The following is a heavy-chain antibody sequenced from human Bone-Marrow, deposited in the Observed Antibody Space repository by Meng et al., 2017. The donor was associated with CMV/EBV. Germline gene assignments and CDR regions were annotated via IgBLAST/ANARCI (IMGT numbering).Heavy chain of an antibody. Sequence: GESLKISCGASGFTFSNYAMSWVRQAPGKGLQWVSAIVGSGGSTYYADSVKGRFTISRDNSKSTLYLQMNSLRAEDTAVYYCARTMIVVWGQGTLVTVSS. J-gene: IGHJ4*02. CDR2: IVGSGGST. V-gene: IGHV3-23*01. CDR1: GFTFSNYA. D-gene: IGHD3-22*01. CDR3: ARTMIVV.